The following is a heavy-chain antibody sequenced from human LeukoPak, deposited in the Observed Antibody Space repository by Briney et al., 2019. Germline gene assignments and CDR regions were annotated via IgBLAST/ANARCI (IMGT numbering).Heavy chain of an antibody. CDR1: GFTFSSYS. CDR3: STDPRLLIY. CDR2: ISSSSSTI. J-gene: IGHJ4*01. D-gene: IGHD2-8*01. V-gene: IGHV3-48*04. Sequence: GGSLRLSCVASGFTFSSYSMNWVRQAPGKGLEWVSDISSSSSTIYYADSVKGRFTISRDNAKNSLYLQMNSLRPDDTALYYCSTDPRLLIYWGHGTLVTVSS.